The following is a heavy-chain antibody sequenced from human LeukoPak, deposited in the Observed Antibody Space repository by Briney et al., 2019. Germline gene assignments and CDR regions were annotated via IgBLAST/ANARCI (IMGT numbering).Heavy chain of an antibody. CDR2: VSGGGGST. D-gene: IGHD2-21*01. Sequence: PGGSLRLSCATSGFTFSSYTMSWVRQAPGKGLEWVSSVSGGGGSTWYADSVKGRFTVSRDNSKNTLFLEMNSLRAEDTALYYCATYFRGYFDYWGQGTLVTVSS. V-gene: IGHV3-23*01. CDR1: GFTFSSYT. CDR3: ATYFRGYFDY. J-gene: IGHJ4*02.